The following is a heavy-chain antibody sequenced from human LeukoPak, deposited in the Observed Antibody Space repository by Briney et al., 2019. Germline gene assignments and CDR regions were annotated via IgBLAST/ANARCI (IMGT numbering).Heavy chain of an antibody. CDR1: GGTFSSYA. CDR2: IIPIFGTA. CDR3: AREELDIVVVVAATNYYYYYGMDV. V-gene: IGHV1-69*13. J-gene: IGHJ6*02. D-gene: IGHD2-15*01. Sequence: GASVKVSCKASGGTFSSYAISWVRQAPGQGFEWMGGIIPIFGTANYAQKFQGRVTITADESTSTAYMELSSLRSEDTAVYYCAREELDIVVVVAATNYYYYYGMDVWGQGTTVTVSS.